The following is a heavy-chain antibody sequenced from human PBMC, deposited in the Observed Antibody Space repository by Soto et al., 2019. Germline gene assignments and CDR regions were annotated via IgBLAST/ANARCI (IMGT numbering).Heavy chain of an antibody. Sequence: QVQLQESGPGLVKPSQTLSLTCTVSGGSISSGGYYWSWIRQHPGKGLEWIGYIYYSGSTYYNPYLKSRVTISVDTSKNQFSLKLSSVTAADTAVYYCARDNPPPSYYYYGMDVWGQGTTVTVSS. CDR2: IYYSGST. CDR3: ARDNPPPSYYYYGMDV. V-gene: IGHV4-31*03. J-gene: IGHJ6*02. CDR1: GGSISSGGYY.